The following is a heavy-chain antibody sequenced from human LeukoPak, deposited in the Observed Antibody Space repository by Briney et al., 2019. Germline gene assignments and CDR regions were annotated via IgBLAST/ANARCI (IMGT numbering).Heavy chain of an antibody. CDR3: ATLTGEGSYYFDY. Sequence: GASVKVSCKASGYSFTSYGFNWVRQAPGQGLEWMGWMSAYNGKTNYAHSLQGRVTVTADTSTSTAYMELRSLRSDDTAVYYCATLTGEGSYYFDYWGQGTLVTVSS. CDR2: MSAYNGKT. J-gene: IGHJ4*02. CDR1: GYSFTSYG. D-gene: IGHD7-27*01. V-gene: IGHV1-18*01.